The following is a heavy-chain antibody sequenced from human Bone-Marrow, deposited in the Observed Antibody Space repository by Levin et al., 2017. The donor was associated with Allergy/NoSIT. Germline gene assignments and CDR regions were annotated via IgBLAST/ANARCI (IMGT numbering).Heavy chain of an antibody. CDR2: ISDSGDGT. Sequence: AGGSLRLSCAASGFTFSSYAMSWVRQAPGKGLEWVSAISDSGDGTYYAGSVKGRFTISRDNSKNTLYLQMNSLRAEDTAVYYCAKAQYCGSTSCYTWFGPWGQGTLVTVSS. CDR3: AKAQYCGSTSCYTWFGP. J-gene: IGHJ5*02. D-gene: IGHD2-2*02. V-gene: IGHV3-23*01. CDR1: GFTFSSYA.